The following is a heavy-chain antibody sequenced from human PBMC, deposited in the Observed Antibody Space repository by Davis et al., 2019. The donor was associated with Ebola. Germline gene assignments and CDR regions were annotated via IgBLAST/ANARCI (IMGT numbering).Heavy chain of an antibody. D-gene: IGHD5-18*01. J-gene: IGHJ6*02. CDR3: ARDRGYSYGTGNYYYGMDV. Sequence: PGGSLRLSCAASGFTVSSNYMSWVRQAPGKGLEWVSVIYSGGSTYYADSVKGRFTISRDNSKNTLYLQMNSLRAEDTAVYYCARDRGYSYGTGNYYYGMDVWGQGTTVTVSS. CDR2: IYSGGST. V-gene: IGHV3-66*01. CDR1: GFTVSSNY.